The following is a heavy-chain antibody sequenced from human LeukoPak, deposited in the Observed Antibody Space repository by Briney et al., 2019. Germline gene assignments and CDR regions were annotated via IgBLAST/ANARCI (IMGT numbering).Heavy chain of an antibody. D-gene: IGHD4-17*01. V-gene: IGHV3-53*01. Sequence: AGGSLRLSCAASEFTVNNNYMSWVRQAPGKGLEWVSTIYSAGSTNYADSVKGRFTISRDNSKNTMYLQMNSLRAEDTAVYYCAGGLRSGLIDYWGQGILVTVSS. J-gene: IGHJ4*02. CDR3: AGGLRSGLIDY. CDR2: IYSAGST. CDR1: EFTVNNNY.